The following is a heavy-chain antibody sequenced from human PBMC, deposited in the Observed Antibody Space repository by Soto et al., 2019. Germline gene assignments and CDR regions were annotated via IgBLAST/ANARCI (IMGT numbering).Heavy chain of an antibody. V-gene: IGHV1-69*12. J-gene: IGHJ6*02. D-gene: IGHD6-19*01. CDR2: IIPIFGTA. Sequence: QVQLVQSGAEVKKPGSSVKVSCKASGGTFSSYAISWVRQAPGQGLEWMGGIIPIFGTANYAQKFQGRVTSPADESKSKANRERSRLRPEDTAVYYGGRGKRWLVNPYYYYGRDVGGQGTTVTVSS. CDR1: GGTFSSYA. CDR3: GRGKRWLVNPYYYYGRDV.